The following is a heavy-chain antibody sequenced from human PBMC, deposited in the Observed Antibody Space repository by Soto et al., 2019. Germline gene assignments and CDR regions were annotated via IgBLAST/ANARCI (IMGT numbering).Heavy chain of an antibody. D-gene: IGHD6-13*01. CDR2: IREDATEE. CDR3: ATHNGPAAAGLVLDF. Sequence: EAQLVESGGGVVQPGGSLRLSCAASGFTFSTHWMSWVRQAPGRGLEWVANIREDATEEYDVDSVKGRFTISRDNAKTSVSLQMNSLRAEDTAVYYCATHNGPAAAGLVLDFWGQGTLVTVSS. J-gene: IGHJ4*02. V-gene: IGHV3-7*02. CDR1: GFTFSTHW.